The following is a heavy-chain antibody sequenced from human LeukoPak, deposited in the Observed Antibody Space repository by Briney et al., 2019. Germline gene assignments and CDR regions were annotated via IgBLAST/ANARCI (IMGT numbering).Heavy chain of an antibody. CDR3: ARGEDYGDYYGMDV. J-gene: IGHJ6*02. D-gene: IGHD4-17*01. V-gene: IGHV3-7*01. CDR2: LNLDGSDK. Sequence: GGSLRLSCVVSGFTFSESWMSWVRQAPGKGLGWVASLNLDGSDKYYVDSVKGRFTISRDNAKNSLYLQMNSLRAEDTAVYYCARGEDYGDYYGMDVWGQGTTVTVSS. CDR1: GFTFSESW.